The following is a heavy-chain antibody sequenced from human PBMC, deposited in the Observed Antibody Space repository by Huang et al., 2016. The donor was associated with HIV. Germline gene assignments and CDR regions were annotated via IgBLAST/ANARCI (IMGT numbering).Heavy chain of an antibody. CDR3: AGMFKYDSCVYWGNDAFDI. D-gene: IGHD3-22*01. Sequence: QVQLQQWGAELLKPSETLSLTCAVCGGSFSGNYWTWIRQPPGRGVEWIGELGDSGSTTYNPSLKGRVTISENTSQSEFSLKLNSVNAADTAIYYCAGMFKYDSCVYWGNDAFDIWGQGTMVTVSS. J-gene: IGHJ3*02. CDR1: GGSFSGNY. V-gene: IGHV4-34*02. CDR2: LGDSGST.